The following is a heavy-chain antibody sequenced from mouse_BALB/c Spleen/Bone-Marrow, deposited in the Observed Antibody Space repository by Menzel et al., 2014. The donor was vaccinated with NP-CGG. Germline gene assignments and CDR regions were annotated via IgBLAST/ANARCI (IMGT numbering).Heavy chain of an antibody. V-gene: IGHV1-37*01. CDR3: GRGGTVVTKGSTYWYFDL. CDR2: INPYNGES. J-gene: IGHJ1*01. Sequence: EVKLMESGPDLVKPGASVKISCKASGYSFSGYFMNWVKQSHGKSLEWIGRINPYNGESFYNQKFKDKATLTVDKSSTTAYMDLLSLTSEDSAVYYCGRGGTVVTKGSTYWYFDLWGAGTTVTVSS. CDR1: GYSFSGYF. D-gene: IGHD1-1*01.